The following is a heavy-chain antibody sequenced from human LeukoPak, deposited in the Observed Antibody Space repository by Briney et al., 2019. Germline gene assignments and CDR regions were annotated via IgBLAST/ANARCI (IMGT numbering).Heavy chain of an antibody. D-gene: IGHD3-10*01. CDR1: GGSISSYY. J-gene: IGHJ4*02. CDR3: ARSSVLWFGELGRDYYFDY. V-gene: IGHV4-59*01. Sequence: SETLSLTCTVSGGSISSYYWSWIRQPPGKGLEWIGYIYYSGSTNYNPSLKSRVTRSVDTSKNQFSLKLSSVTAADTAVYYCARSSVLWFGELGRDYYFDYWGQGTLVTVSS. CDR2: IYYSGST.